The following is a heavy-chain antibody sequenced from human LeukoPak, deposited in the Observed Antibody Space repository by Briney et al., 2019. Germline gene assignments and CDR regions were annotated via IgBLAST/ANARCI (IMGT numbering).Heavy chain of an antibody. CDR1: GDSVSSSSAA. V-gene: IGHV6-1*01. D-gene: IGHD1-1*01. J-gene: IGHJ4*02. CDR2: TYYRSKWYN. CDR3: AREGSEGYLFDY. Sequence: SQTLSLTCAISGDSVSSSSAACSWIRQSPSRGLEWLGRTYYRSKWYNDYAVSVKSRITINPDTSKNQFSLQLNSMTPEDTAVYYCAREGSEGYLFDYWGQGTLVTVSS.